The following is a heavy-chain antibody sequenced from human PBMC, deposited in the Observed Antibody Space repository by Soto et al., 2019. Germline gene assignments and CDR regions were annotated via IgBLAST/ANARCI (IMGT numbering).Heavy chain of an antibody. CDR3: ARDEVGAVHAFDI. Sequence: GGSLRLSCAASGFTFSDYYMSWIRQAPGKGLEWVSYISSSSSYTNYADSVKGRFTISGDNAKNSLYLQMNSLRAEDTAVYYCARDEVGAVHAFDIWGQGTMVTVSS. V-gene: IGHV3-11*06. CDR2: ISSSSSYT. CDR1: GFTFSDYY. D-gene: IGHD1-26*01. J-gene: IGHJ3*02.